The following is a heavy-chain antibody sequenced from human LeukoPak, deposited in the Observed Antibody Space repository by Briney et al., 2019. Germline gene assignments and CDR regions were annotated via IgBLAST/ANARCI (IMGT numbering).Heavy chain of an antibody. CDR1: GGSFSDYY. CDR3: ARDPSSGWYFWAIAFGI. Sequence: SETLSLTCAVYGGSFSDYYWSWIRQSPGKGLEWIGEINHSGSTNYNPSLKSRVTISVDTSKNQFSLKLSSVTAADTAVYYCARDPSSGWYFWAIAFGIWGQGTMVTVSS. CDR2: INHSGST. D-gene: IGHD6-19*01. V-gene: IGHV4-34*01. J-gene: IGHJ3*02.